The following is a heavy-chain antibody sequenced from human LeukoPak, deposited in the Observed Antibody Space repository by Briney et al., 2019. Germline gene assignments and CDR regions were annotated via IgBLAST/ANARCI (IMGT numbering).Heavy chain of an antibody. CDR2: IYYSGST. D-gene: IGHD3-3*01. V-gene: IGHV4-59*08. CDR3: ARHAYYDFWSGFNADTYYFDY. CDR1: GGSISSYY. J-gene: IGHJ4*02. Sequence: SQTLSLTCTVSGGSISSYYWSWIRQPPGKGLEWIGYIYYSGSTNYNPSLKSRVTISVDTSKNQFSLKLSSVTAADTAVYYCARHAYYDFWSGFNADTYYFDYWCQGTLVTVSS.